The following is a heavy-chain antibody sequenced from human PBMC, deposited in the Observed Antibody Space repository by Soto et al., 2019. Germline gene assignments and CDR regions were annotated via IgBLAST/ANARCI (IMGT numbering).Heavy chain of an antibody. V-gene: IGHV4-59*01. Sequence: SETLSLTCTVSGGSINSYYWSWIRQPPGKGLEWIGYIYYSGSINYNPSLKSRVTISVDTSKNQFSLKLNSVTAADTAVYYCARVSRFGGTPNWLDPWGQGTLVTVSS. CDR1: GGSINSYY. J-gene: IGHJ5*02. D-gene: IGHD3-10*01. CDR2: IYYSGSI. CDR3: ARVSRFGGTPNWLDP.